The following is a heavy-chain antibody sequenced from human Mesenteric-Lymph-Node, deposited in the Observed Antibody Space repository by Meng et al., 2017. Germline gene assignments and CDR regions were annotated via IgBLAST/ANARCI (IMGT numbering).Heavy chain of an antibody. Sequence: GESLKISCAASGFTFSSYAMHWVRQAPGKGLEWVAVISYDGSNKYYADSVKGRFTISRDNSKNTLYLQMNSLRAEDTAVYYCVWLDTAMGPRRDYWGQGTLVTFSS. CDR1: GFTFSSYA. J-gene: IGHJ4*02. CDR3: VWLDTAMGPRRDY. V-gene: IGHV3-30*01. D-gene: IGHD5-18*01. CDR2: ISYDGSNK.